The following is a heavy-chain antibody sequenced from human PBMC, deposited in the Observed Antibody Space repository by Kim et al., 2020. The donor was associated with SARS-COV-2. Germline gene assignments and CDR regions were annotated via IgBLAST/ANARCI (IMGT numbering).Heavy chain of an antibody. V-gene: IGHV3-30*18. CDR1: GFTFSSYG. CDR2: ISYDGSNK. Sequence: GGSLRLSCAASGFTFSSYGMHWVRQAPGKGLEWVAVISYDGSNKYYADSVKGRFTISRDNSKNTLYLQMNSLRAEDTAVYYCAKAWRASGWTPDFDYWG. J-gene: IGHJ4*01. CDR3: AKAWRASGWTPDFDY. D-gene: IGHD6-19*01.